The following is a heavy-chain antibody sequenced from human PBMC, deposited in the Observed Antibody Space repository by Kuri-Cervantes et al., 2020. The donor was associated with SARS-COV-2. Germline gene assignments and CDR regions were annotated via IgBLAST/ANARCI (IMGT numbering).Heavy chain of an antibody. CDR1: GFTFSSYW. Sequence: GESLKISCAASGFTFSSYWMSWVRQAPGKGLEWVANIKQDGSEESYVDSVKGRFTISRDNAQNSLYLQMNNLRAEDTALYYCARGGTSYGDYSDYWEQGTLVTVSS. V-gene: IGHV3-7*01. CDR3: ARGGTSYGDYSDY. D-gene: IGHD4-17*01. CDR2: IKQDGSEE. J-gene: IGHJ4*02.